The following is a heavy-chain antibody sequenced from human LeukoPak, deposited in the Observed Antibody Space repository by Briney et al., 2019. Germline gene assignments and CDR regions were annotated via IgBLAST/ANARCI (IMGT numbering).Heavy chain of an antibody. Sequence: PSETPSLTCTTSGVSINRFYWSWVRQPPGKGLEWIGNIYSGVPTYFNPSLKSRVTISVDRSKSQFSLNLTSVTAADTAMYYCVQTTGWPGFDYWGQGILVTVSS. CDR2: IYSGVPT. V-gene: IGHV4-4*09. D-gene: IGHD1-1*01. CDR1: GVSINRFY. J-gene: IGHJ4*02. CDR3: VQTTGWPGFDY.